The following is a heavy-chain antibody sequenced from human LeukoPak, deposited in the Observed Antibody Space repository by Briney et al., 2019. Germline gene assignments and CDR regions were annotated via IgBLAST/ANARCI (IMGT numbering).Heavy chain of an antibody. CDR3: AKDQYYYVSGSDY. CDR1: GFTFSSYG. Sequence: GGSLRLSCAASGFTFSSYGMHWVRQAPGKGLEWVAFIRYDGSNKYYADSVKGRFTISRDNSKNTLYLQMNSLRAEDTAVYYCAKDQYYYVSGSDYWGQGTLVTVSS. CDR2: IRYDGSNK. V-gene: IGHV3-30*02. J-gene: IGHJ4*02. D-gene: IGHD3-10*01.